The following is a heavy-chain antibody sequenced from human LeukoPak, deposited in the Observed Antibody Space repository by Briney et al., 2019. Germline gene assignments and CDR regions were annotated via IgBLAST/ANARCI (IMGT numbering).Heavy chain of an antibody. D-gene: IGHD4/OR15-4a*01. Sequence: GGSLRLSCAASGFSFSKYWMHWVRQTPGKGLVWVSRISEDGSGTDYADSVKGRFTVSRDNAKGTMYLQMNRLRAEDTAVYYCTTIDYAEAYWGQGTLVTVSS. CDR2: ISEDGSGT. CDR3: TTIDYAEAY. V-gene: IGHV3-74*01. CDR1: GFSFSKYW. J-gene: IGHJ4*02.